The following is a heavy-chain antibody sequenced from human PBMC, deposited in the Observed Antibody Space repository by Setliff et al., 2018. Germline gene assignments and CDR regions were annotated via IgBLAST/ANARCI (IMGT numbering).Heavy chain of an antibody. CDR3: ARGVRTGHLDS. CDR1: GDSISNDYW. Sequence: PSETLSLTCAVSGDSISNDYWWSWVRQPPERELEWNGEINQSGTTNYNPPLKGRATISVDNPKNQFSLNLNSVTVADTAVYFCARGVRTGHLDSWGQGTLVTVSS. D-gene: IGHD1-1*01. CDR2: INQSGTT. V-gene: IGHV4-4*02. J-gene: IGHJ4*02.